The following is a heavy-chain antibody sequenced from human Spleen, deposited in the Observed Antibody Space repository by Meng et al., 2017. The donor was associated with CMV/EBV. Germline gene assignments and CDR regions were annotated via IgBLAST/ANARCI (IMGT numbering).Heavy chain of an antibody. V-gene: IGHV1-2*02. CDR3: ARVEGITATPRD. Sequence: CKTSDYTFPAYSIHWVRQAPGQGLEWMGYINPNTGGTIYAQTFQGRITMTRDTSIRTAYLELSRLRSDDTAVYYCARVEGITATPRDWGQGTLVTVSS. CDR1: DYTFPAYS. CDR2: INPNTGGT. J-gene: IGHJ4*02. D-gene: IGHD1-7*01.